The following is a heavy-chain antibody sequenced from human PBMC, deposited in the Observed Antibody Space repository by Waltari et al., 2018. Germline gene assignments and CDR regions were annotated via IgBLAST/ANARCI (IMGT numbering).Heavy chain of an antibody. V-gene: IGHV4-59*01. D-gene: IGHD2-15*01. CDR2: ISYSGST. Sequence: QVQLQESGPGLVKPSETLSLTCTVSGGSISHSSWSCLRQPPGTDLEWIGYISYSGSTNYNPSLKSRVTISVDTSKNQFSLKLSSVTAADTAVYYCARDRSCSGGSCWIGDYGMDVWGQGTTVTVSS. CDR3: ARDRSCSGGSCWIGDYGMDV. J-gene: IGHJ6*02. CDR1: GGSISHSS.